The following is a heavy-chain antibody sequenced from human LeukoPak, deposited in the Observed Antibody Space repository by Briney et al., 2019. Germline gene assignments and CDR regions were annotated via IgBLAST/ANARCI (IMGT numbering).Heavy chain of an antibody. CDR1: GGTFSSYA. D-gene: IGHD3-3*01. CDR3: ARLGDFWSGYYRPFDY. Sequence: SVKVSCKASGGTFSSYAISWVRQAPGQGLEWMGGIIPIFGTANYAQKFQGRVTITADESTSTAYMELSSLISEDTAVYYCARLGDFWSGYYRPFDYWGQGTLVTVSS. CDR2: IIPIFGTA. V-gene: IGHV1-69*13. J-gene: IGHJ4*02.